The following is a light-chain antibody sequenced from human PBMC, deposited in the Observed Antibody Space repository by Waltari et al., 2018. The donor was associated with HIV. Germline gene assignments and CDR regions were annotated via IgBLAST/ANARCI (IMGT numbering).Light chain of an antibody. Sequence: QSVLTQPPSVSGTPGQRVTISCSGSSSNIGDNPVSWYQQVPGKAPKLLIYRNNQRPSGVPDRFSGSKSGTSASLAISGLRSDDEADYYCAAWDGSLSVVLFGGGTKLTVL. CDR3: AAWDGSLSVVL. CDR1: SSNIGDNP. V-gene: IGLV1-47*01. J-gene: IGLJ3*02. CDR2: RNN.